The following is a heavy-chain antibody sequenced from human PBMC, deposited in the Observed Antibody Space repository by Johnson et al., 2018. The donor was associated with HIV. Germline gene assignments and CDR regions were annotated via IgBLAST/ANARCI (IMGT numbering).Heavy chain of an antibody. J-gene: IGHJ3*02. Sequence: VQLVESGGGLVKPGGSLRLSCAASGFTFSNAWMSWVRQAPGKGLEWVGRIKSKTDGGTTDYAAPVKGRFTISRDDSKNTLYLQMNSLRAEDMTVYYGVRGQRNEVTMIGERPNACDIWGQGTMVTVSS. CDR2: IKSKTDGGTT. V-gene: IGHV3-15*05. D-gene: IGHD3-22*01. CDR3: VRGQRNEVTMIGERPNACDI. CDR1: GFTFSNAW.